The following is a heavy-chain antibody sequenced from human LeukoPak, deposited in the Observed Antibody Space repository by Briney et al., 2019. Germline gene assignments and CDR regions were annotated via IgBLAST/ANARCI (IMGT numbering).Heavy chain of an antibody. CDR3: ARSVGGAAAADDAFDI. Sequence: PGGSLRLSCAASGFTFSSYAMHWVRQAPGKGLEWVAVISYDGSNKYCADSVKGRFTISRDNSKDTLYLQMNSLRAEDTAVYYCARSVGGAAAADDAFDIWGQGTMVTVSS. J-gene: IGHJ3*02. CDR2: ISYDGSNK. D-gene: IGHD6-13*01. CDR1: GFTFSSYA. V-gene: IGHV3-30*04.